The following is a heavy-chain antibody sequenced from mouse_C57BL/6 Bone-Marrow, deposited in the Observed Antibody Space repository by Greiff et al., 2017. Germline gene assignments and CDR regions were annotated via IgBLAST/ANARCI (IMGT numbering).Heavy chain of an antibody. Sequence: QVQLQQPGAELVKPGASVKMSCKASGYTFTSYWLTWVKQRPGQGLEWIGDIYPGSGSTNYNEKFKSKATLPVDQSSSTAYMQLSSLTSEDSAVYYCAREAWFAYWGQGTLVTVSA. CDR2: IYPGSGST. CDR3: AREAWFAY. J-gene: IGHJ3*01. V-gene: IGHV1-55*01. CDR1: GYTFTSYW.